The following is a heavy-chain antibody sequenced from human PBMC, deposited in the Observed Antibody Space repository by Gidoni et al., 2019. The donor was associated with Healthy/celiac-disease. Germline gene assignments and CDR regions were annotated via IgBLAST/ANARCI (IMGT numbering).Heavy chain of an antibody. CDR1: GGSLSGSS. V-gene: IGHV4-34*01. J-gene: IGHJ4*02. D-gene: IGHD3-16*01. CDR2: INHSGST. Sequence: QVQLQQWGAGLLKPSETLSLTCAVYGGSLSGSSWSWIRQPPGKGLEWIGEINHSGSTNYNPSLKSRVTISVDTSKNQFSLNLSSVTAADTAVYYCARGGGVVSARYYFDYWGQGTLVTVSS. CDR3: ARGGGVVSARYYFDY.